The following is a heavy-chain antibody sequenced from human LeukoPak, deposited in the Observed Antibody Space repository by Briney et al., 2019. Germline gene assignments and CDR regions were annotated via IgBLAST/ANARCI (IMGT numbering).Heavy chain of an antibody. Sequence: ASVTVSCKASGYTFTDYYIHWVRQAPGQGREWMGWINPNSGGTKYAQKFQGRVTMTTDTSISTAYMEMSRLTSDDTAVYYCARDAHNGYEFHDWFDPWGQGALVTVSS. CDR2: INPNSGGT. CDR3: ARDAHNGYEFHDWFDP. J-gene: IGHJ5*02. CDR1: GYTFTDYY. V-gene: IGHV1-2*02. D-gene: IGHD5-12*01.